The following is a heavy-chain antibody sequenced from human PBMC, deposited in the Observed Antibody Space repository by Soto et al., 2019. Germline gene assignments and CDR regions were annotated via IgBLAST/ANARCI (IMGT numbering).Heavy chain of an antibody. CDR1: GGSISNNTW. Sequence: QVQLQESGPGLVKPSGTLSLTCAVSGGSISNNTWWSWVRQPPGKGREWIGEIYHSGSTNYNPSLKSRVSISVDKSKNQFSLRLSSVPAADMAVYYXARXXGXVAGTSLFGWGQGTLVTVSS. CDR2: IYHSGST. J-gene: IGHJ4*02. D-gene: IGHD6-19*01. V-gene: IGHV4-4*02. CDR3: ARXXGXVAGTSLFG.